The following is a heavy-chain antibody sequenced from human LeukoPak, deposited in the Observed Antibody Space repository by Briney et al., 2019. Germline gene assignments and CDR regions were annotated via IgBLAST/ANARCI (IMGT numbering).Heavy chain of an antibody. CDR1: GYSFTNYW. V-gene: IGHV5-51*01. CDR3: ARSPDYGGNSYYFDY. J-gene: IGHJ4*02. D-gene: IGHD4-23*01. Sequence: GESLKIPCKGSGYSFTNYWIGWVRQMPGKGLEWMGIIYPGDSDTRYSPSFQGQVTISADKSISTAYLQWSSLKASDTAMYYCARSPDYGGNSYYFDYWGQGTLVTVSS. CDR2: IYPGDSDT.